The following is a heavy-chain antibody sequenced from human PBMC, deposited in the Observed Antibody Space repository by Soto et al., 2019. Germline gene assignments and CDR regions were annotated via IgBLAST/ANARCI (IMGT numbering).Heavy chain of an antibody. CDR2: IYWDDDK. D-gene: IGHD3-9*01. J-gene: IGHJ4*02. CDR3: AHISYVILTGYYSHRPFDY. V-gene: IGHV2-5*02. Sequence: SGPTLVNPTQTLTLTCTFSVFSLTTSGVGVGWIRQPPGKALEWLALIYWDDDKRYSPSLKSRLTITKDTAKNQVVLTMTNMDPVDTATYYCAHISYVILTGYYSHRPFDYWGQGTLVTVS. CDR1: VFSLTTSGVG.